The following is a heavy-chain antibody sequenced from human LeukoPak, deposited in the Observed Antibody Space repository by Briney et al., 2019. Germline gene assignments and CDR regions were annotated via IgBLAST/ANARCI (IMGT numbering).Heavy chain of an antibody. D-gene: IGHD7-27*01. CDR2: ISSNGGST. V-gene: IGHV3-64*01. CDR1: GFTFSSYA. Sequence: GGSLRLSWAASGFTFSSYAMHWVRQAPGKGLEYVSAISSNGGSTYYANSVKGRFTISRDNSKNTLYLQMGSLRAEDMAVYYCARGRTGNYYYYYMDVWGKGTTVTVSS. CDR3: ARGRTGNYYYYYMDV. J-gene: IGHJ6*03.